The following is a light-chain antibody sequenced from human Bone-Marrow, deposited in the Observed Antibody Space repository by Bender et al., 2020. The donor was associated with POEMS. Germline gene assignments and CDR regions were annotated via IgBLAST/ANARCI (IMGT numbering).Light chain of an antibody. V-gene: IGLV2-23*02. CDR2: DVS. CDR1: SSDVGSFGL. Sequence: QSALTQPASVSGSPGQSITISCTGSSSDVGSFGLVSWYQHHSGKAPQLMIYDVSYRPSGVSNRFSGSKSGNTASLTISGLQGEDEADYYCCSYAGSSTVIFGGGTKLTVL. J-gene: IGLJ2*01. CDR3: CSYAGSSTVI.